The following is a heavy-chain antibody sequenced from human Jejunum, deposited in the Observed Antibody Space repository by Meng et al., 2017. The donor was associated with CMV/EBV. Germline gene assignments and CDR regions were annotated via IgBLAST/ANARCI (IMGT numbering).Heavy chain of an antibody. J-gene: IGHJ6*02. CDR1: GGSINGFY. CDR2: VYYSGST. V-gene: IGHV4-59*01. CDR3: ARDTFDRRNGMDV. Sequence: VSGGSINGFYWSWIRQSPGKGLEWIGYVYYSGSTRYNPSLQSRVTISLDTSRTQFSLRLTSVTAADTAVYCCARDTFDRRNGMDVWGQGTTVTVSS.